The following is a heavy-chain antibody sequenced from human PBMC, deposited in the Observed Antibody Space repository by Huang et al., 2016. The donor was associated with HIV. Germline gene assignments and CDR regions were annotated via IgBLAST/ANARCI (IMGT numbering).Heavy chain of an antibody. Sequence: QVQLVESGGGVVQPGGSLRLSCAASGFTFSSYGMHWVRQGPGKGLEWVAFIHYEGSNRYYADSVKGRFTISRDNSKNTLYLQMNSLRAEDTAVYFCAKFGSSGYLPRYSFDYWGQGTLVTVSS. CDR2: IHYEGSNR. CDR3: AKFGSSGYLPRYSFDY. V-gene: IGHV3-30*02. D-gene: IGHD3-22*01. J-gene: IGHJ4*02. CDR1: GFTFSSYG.